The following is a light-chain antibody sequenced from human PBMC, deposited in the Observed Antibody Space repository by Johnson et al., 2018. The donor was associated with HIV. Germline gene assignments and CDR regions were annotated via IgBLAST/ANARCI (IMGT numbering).Light chain of an antibody. CDR3: GAWDNSLSGTSYG. CDR1: SSNIGNNY. Sequence: QSVLTQPPSVSAAPGQKVTISCSGSSSNIGNNYVSWYQQLPETAPKLLIYVNNKRPSGIPDRFSGSKSGTSATLGITGLQTGDEADYYCGAWDNSLSGTSYGFGTGTKVTVL. CDR2: VNN. V-gene: IGLV1-51*01. J-gene: IGLJ1*01.